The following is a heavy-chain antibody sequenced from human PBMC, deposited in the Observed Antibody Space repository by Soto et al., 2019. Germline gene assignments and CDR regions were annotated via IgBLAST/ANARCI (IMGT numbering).Heavy chain of an antibody. CDR2: ISGSGGST. CDR3: AKDYGDYYYYYYMDV. V-gene: IGHV3-23*01. Sequence: EVQLLESGGGLVQPGGSLRLSCAASGFTFSNYAMSWVRQAPGKGLEWVSAISGSGGSTYYADSVKGRFTISRDNSKNTLYLQMNSLRAEDTAVYYCAKDYGDYYYYYYMDVWGKGTTVTVSS. J-gene: IGHJ6*03. D-gene: IGHD4-17*01. CDR1: GFTFSNYA.